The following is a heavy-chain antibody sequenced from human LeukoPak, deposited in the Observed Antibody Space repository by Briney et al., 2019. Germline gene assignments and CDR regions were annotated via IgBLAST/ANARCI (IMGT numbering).Heavy chain of an antibody. D-gene: IGHD2-21*01. CDR1: GGSISGYY. CDR3: ARARGGDSRTFDY. Sequence: SETLSLTCNVSGGSISGYYWNWIRQPAGQGLEWVGRVYTSGTTNYNPSLKSRVTMSVDTSKNQFSLNLSSVTAADTAVYYCARARGGDSRTFDYWGQGTLVTVSS. J-gene: IGHJ4*02. V-gene: IGHV4-4*07. CDR2: VYTSGTT.